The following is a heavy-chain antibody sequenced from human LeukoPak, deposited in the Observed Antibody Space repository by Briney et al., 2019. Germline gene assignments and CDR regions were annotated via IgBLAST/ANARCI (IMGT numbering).Heavy chain of an antibody. CDR2: IYYSGST. J-gene: IGHJ3*02. CDR1: VGSLSLYY. CDR3: ARVRTSAFDI. D-gene: IGHD3-3*01. V-gene: IGHV4-59*13. Sequence: SETLSLTCILSVGSLSLYYWRWLRHPPGGGVEWIGYIYYSGSTNYNPSLKSRVTISVDTSKNQFSLKLSSVTAADTAVYYCARVRTSAFDIWGQGTMVTVSS.